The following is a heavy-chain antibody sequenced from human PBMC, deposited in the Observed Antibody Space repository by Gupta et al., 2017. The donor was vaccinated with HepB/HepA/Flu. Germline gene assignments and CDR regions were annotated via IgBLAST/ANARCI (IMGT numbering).Heavy chain of an antibody. CDR3: ARRATAAIAPAGIDFDF. Sequence: EVQLVQSGAEVKTPGAPLIISCTTSGYSFTRNWIGWGRQKPGRGLEWMDILFPGDSNPKYSPSFQGQVTISADKYTNTAYLQWSSLKASDTAMYYCARRATAAIAPAGIDFDFWGQGTLVTVSS. J-gene: IGHJ4*02. CDR1: GYSFTRNW. D-gene: IGHD6-13*01. CDR2: LFPGDSNP. V-gene: IGHV5-51*01.